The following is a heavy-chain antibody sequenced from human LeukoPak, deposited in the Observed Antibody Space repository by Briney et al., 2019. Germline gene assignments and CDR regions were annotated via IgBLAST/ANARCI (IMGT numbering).Heavy chain of an antibody. CDR1: GFTFSSYW. CDR2: IKQDGSEK. Sequence: GGSLRLSCAASGFTFSSYWMSWVRQAPGKGLEWVANIKQDGSEKYYVDSVKGRSTISRDNAKNSLYLQMNSLRAEDTAVYYCARVLLWFGELYTQGYYYYGMDVWGQGTTVTVSS. CDR3: ARVLLWFGELYTQGYYYYGMDV. V-gene: IGHV3-7*01. J-gene: IGHJ6*02. D-gene: IGHD3-10*01.